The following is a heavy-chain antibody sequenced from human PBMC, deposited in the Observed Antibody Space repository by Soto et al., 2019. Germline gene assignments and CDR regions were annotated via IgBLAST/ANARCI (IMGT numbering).Heavy chain of an antibody. V-gene: IGHV3-53*01. CDR1: GFTVSSNS. J-gene: IGHJ4*02. Sequence: GGSLRLSCAASGFTVSSNSMSWVRQGPGKGLECVSVIYSGGSTYFADSVKGRFTISRDNSKNTLYLQMNSLRAEDTAVYYCARGLGRAYYDSSSYFHLDYWGQGTLVTVSS. CDR3: ARGLGRAYYDSSSYFHLDY. CDR2: IYSGGST. D-gene: IGHD3-22*01.